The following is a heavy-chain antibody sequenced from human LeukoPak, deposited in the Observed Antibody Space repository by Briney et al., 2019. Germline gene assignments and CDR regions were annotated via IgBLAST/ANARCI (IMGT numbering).Heavy chain of an antibody. CDR2: IWYDGSNK. D-gene: IGHD1-26*01. CDR3: AKDSGTYFGNFDY. Sequence: PGRSLRLSCAASGFAFSSYGMHWVRQAPGKGLEWVAVIWYDGSNKYYVDSVRGRFTISRDNSKNTLYLQMNSLRAEDTAVYYCAKDSGTYFGNFDYWGQGTLVTVSS. V-gene: IGHV3-33*06. CDR1: GFAFSSYG. J-gene: IGHJ4*02.